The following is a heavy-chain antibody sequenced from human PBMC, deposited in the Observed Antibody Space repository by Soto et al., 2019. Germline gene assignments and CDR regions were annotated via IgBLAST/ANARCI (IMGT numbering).Heavy chain of an antibody. J-gene: IGHJ1*01. D-gene: IGHD6-19*01. V-gene: IGHV1-18*01. Sequence: ASVKVSLQASGFTLTSHGISWGGQAPGQGLEWMGWISAYNGNTNYADSVKGRFTISRDNSKNTLYLQMNSLRAEDTAVYYCAKDQDGWYVYFQHWGQGTLVTVSS. CDR1: GFTLTSHG. CDR2: ISAYNGNT. CDR3: AKDQDGWYVYFQH.